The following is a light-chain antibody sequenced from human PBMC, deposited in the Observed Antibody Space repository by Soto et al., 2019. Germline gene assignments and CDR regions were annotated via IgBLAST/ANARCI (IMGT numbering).Light chain of an antibody. CDR3: QQSYSPPWT. V-gene: IGKV1-39*01. Sequence: DIQMTQSPSSLSESVGDRVTITCRASQSIAKFLNWYQQVHRKAPKVLIYAASSLHSGVASTFSGSGSGTDFTLIISSLQPEDFTTYFYQQSYSPPWTFGQGTKVDIK. J-gene: IGKJ1*01. CDR2: AAS. CDR1: QSIAKF.